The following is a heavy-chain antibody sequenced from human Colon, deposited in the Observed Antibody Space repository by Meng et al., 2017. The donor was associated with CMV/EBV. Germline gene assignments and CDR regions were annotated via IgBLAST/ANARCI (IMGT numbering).Heavy chain of an antibody. V-gene: IGHV3-21*01. CDR1: GFSFSSHT. CDR3: ARAGEFGYFDIGGHYPYYFDY. J-gene: IGHJ4*02. CDR2: ISGDSNNI. D-gene: IGHD4-23*01. Sequence: GESLKISCAASGFSFSSHTINWVRQAPGKGLEWVSAISGDSNNINYAASVKGRFTVSRDNSKNILSLQMSSLKDEDTGVYYCARAGEFGYFDIGGHYPYYFDYWGQGALVTVSS.